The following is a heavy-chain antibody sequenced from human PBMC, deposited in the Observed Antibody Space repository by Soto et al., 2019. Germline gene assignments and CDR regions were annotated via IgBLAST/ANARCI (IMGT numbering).Heavy chain of an antibody. Sequence: GSLLLSCSASGFTLSSYAMSWVRQAPGKGLDWVSAISGAGGSTYYADSVKVRFTISRDNSKTTLYLQMNNLRADDTAVYYCAFGYCDGYFAYWGQGTQVTVYS. CDR3: AFGYCDGYFAY. V-gene: IGHV3-23*01. CDR1: GFTLSSYA. CDR2: ISGAGGST. J-gene: IGHJ4*02. D-gene: IGHD5-18*01.